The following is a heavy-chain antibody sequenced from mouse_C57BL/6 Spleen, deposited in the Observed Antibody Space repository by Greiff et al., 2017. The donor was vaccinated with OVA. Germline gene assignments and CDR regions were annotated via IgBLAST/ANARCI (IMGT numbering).Heavy chain of an antibody. CDR1: GFTFSDAW. V-gene: IGHV6-6*01. CDR2: IRNKANNHAT. J-gene: IGHJ1*03. CDR3: TRAGYYPLWYFDV. D-gene: IGHD2-3*01. Sequence: EVQVVESGGGLVQPGGSMKLSCAASGFTFSDAWMDWVRQSPEKGLEWVAEIRNKANNHATYYAESVKGRFTISRDDSKSSVYLQMNSLRAEDTGIYYCTRAGYYPLWYFDVWGTGTTVTVSS.